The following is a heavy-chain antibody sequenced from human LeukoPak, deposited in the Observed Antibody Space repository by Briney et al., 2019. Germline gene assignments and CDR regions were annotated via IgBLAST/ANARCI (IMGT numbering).Heavy chain of an antibody. CDR2: IIPIFGTA. CDR3: ARPYCSGGSCYEAVAFDI. D-gene: IGHD2-15*01. CDR1: GYTFTGYY. Sequence: SVKVSCKASGYTFTGYYMHWVRQAPGQGLEWMGGIIPIFGTANYAQKFQGRVTITTDESTSTAYMELSSLRSEDTAVYYCARPYCSGGSCYEAVAFDIWGQGTMVTVSS. J-gene: IGHJ3*02. V-gene: IGHV1-69*05.